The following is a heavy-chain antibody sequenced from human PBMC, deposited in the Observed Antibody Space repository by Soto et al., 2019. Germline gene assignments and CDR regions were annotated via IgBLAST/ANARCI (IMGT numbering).Heavy chain of an antibody. CDR1: GGTFNTYT. D-gene: IGHD2-2*01. CDR2: IIPMLPVT. J-gene: IGHJ3*01. V-gene: IGHV1-69*02. CDR3: IGSWSAETFDV. Sequence: QVHLIQSGAEVKKPGSSVKVSCKAAGGTFNTYTLFWVRQAPGHGLEWMGRIIPMLPVTNSAQKFQGRLTLTADKSTGTAFMELTSLTSDDTAVYCSIGSWSAETFDVWGQGTMVTVSS.